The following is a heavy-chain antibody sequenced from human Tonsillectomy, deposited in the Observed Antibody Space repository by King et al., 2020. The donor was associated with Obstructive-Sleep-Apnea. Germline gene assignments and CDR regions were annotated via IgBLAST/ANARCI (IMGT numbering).Heavy chain of an antibody. D-gene: IGHD2-15*01. CDR3: ATGYCEGGSCYLLGS. CDR1: GFTFSSYW. CDR2: ISSDGGVT. V-gene: IGHV3-74*01. J-gene: IGHJ5*02. Sequence: VQLVESGRGLVQPGGSLRLSCAASGFTFSSYWMHWVRQAPGKGLVWVSRISSDGGVTDYAGSVKGRFTISSDNAKNTLYLQINSLRAEDSAVYYCATGYCEGGSCYLLGSWGQGTLVTVSS.